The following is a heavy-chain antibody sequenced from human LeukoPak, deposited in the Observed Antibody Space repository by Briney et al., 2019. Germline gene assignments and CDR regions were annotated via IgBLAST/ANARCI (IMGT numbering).Heavy chain of an antibody. D-gene: IGHD4-17*01. V-gene: IGHV3-11*01. Sequence: PGGSLRLSCAASGFTFSDYYMSWIRQAPGKGLEWVSYISSSGSTIYYADSVKGRFTIARDNAKNSLYPQMNSLRAEDTAVYYCARDLGDYGDYVVARGVDVWGQGTTVTVSS. CDR3: ARDLGDYGDYVVARGVDV. CDR1: GFTFSDYY. J-gene: IGHJ6*02. CDR2: ISSSGSTI.